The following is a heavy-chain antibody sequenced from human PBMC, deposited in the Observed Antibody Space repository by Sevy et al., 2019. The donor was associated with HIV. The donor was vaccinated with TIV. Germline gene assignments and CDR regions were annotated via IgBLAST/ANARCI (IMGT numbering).Heavy chain of an antibody. V-gene: IGHV4-59*13. J-gene: IGHJ4*02. CDR2: IYYTGTT. Sequence: SETLSLTCSVSGGSISSYFWGWIRQPPGKGLEWLGNIYYTGTTSYNPSLKNRVTISLDTSKSHFSLKLTSVTAADTAVYYCARGDSVTPRVFVYWGQGTLVTVS. CDR3: ARGDSVTPRVFVY. D-gene: IGHD4-17*01. CDR1: GGSISSYF.